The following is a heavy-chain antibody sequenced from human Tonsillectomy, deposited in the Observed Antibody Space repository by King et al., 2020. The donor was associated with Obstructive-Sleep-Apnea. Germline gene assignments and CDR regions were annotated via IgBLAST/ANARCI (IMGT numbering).Heavy chain of an antibody. CDR1: GYTFADYA. D-gene: IGHD2-2*01. CDR2: INTDNGNT. CDR3: ANLGFCSYTSCYRLDDFDI. J-gene: IGHJ3*02. Sequence: VQLVQSGAEMKKPGASVKVSCKASGYTFADYAMQWVRQAPGQRLEWMGWINTDNGNTKYSQKFQGRVTITRDTSATTAYMELSSLRSEDTAVYYCANLGFCSYTSCYRLDDFDIWGQGTMVTVSS. V-gene: IGHV1-3*04.